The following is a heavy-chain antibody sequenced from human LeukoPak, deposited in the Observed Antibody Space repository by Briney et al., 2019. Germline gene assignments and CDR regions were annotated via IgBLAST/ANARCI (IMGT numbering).Heavy chain of an antibody. CDR3: ARLSRGLRYFDWLVPLDY. J-gene: IGHJ4*02. D-gene: IGHD3-9*01. Sequence: PGGSLRLSCAASGFTFSSYSMNWVRQAPGKGLEWVSSISSSSSYIYYADSVKGRFTISRDNAKNSLYLQMNSLRAEDTAVHYCARLSRGLRYFDWLVPLDYWGQGTLVTVSS. V-gene: IGHV3-21*01. CDR1: GFTFSSYS. CDR2: ISSSSSYI.